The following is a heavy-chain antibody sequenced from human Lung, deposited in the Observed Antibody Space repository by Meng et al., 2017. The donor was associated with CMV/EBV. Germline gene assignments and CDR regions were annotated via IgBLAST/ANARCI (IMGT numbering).Heavy chain of an antibody. V-gene: IGHV3-7*01. CDR3: GRDMDV. Sequence: GESLKIFCAASGLHFSTYWMSWVRQAPGKALEWVANINQDGSQRNYVDSVKGRFTISRDNAKNSMYLQMNSLRVEDTAVYYCGRDMDVWGQGTTVTVSS. J-gene: IGHJ6*02. CDR1: GLHFSTYW. CDR2: INQDGSQR.